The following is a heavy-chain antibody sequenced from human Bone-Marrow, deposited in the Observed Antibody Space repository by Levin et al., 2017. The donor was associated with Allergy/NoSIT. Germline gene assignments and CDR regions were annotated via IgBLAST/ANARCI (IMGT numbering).Heavy chain of an antibody. V-gene: IGHV4-30-4*01. CDR1: GGSISSGDYY. CDR3: ARERGAYYDSSGYYARGVGFDY. D-gene: IGHD3-22*01. CDR2: IYYSGST. Sequence: SQTLSLTCTVSGGSISSGDYYWSWIRQPPGKGLEWIGYIYYSGSTYYNPSLKSRVTISVDTSKNQFSLKLSSVTAADTAVYYCARERGAYYDSSGYYARGVGFDYWGQGTLVTVSS. J-gene: IGHJ4*02.